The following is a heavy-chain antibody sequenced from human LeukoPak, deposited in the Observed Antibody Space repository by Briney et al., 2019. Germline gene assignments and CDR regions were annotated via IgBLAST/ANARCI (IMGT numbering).Heavy chain of an antibody. D-gene: IGHD2/OR15-2a*01. J-gene: IGHJ3*02. V-gene: IGHV4-4*07. CDR2: IYTSGGT. CDR3: ASGLWPGPGDAFDI. CDR1: GGSISSYY. Sequence: PSETLSLTCTVSGGSISSYYWSWMRQPAGKGLEWIGRIYTSGGTNYNPSLKSRVTMSVDTSKNQFSLKLSSVTAADTAVYYCASGLWPGPGDAFDIWGQGTMVTVSS.